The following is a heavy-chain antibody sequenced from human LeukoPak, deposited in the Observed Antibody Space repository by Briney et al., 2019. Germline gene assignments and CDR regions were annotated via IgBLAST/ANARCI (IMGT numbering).Heavy chain of an antibody. J-gene: IGHJ4*02. CDR1: GYTFTGYY. D-gene: IGHD2-15*01. Sequence: ASVKVSCKASGYTFTGYYMHWVRQAPGQGLEWKGWINPNSGGTNYAQKFQGRVTMTRDTSISTAYMELSRLRSDDTAVYYCARERTLTSCYDYWGQGTLVTVSS. V-gene: IGHV1-2*02. CDR3: ARERTLTSCYDY. CDR2: INPNSGGT.